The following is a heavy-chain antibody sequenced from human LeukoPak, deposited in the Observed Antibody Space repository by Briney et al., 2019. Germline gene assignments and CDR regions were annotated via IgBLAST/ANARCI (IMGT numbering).Heavy chain of an antibody. CDR1: GYTFTDDY. Sequence: ASVKVSCKASGYTFTDDYIHWVRQAPGQGLEWMGWINVNSGGTNYAQKFYARVTMTRDTSISTAYMELSRLRSEDTAVYYCARGSSGYSSSWYYYYYYMDVWGKGTTVTVSS. CDR3: ARGSSGYSSSWYYYYYYMDV. CDR2: INVNSGGT. J-gene: IGHJ6*03. V-gene: IGHV1-2*02. D-gene: IGHD6-13*01.